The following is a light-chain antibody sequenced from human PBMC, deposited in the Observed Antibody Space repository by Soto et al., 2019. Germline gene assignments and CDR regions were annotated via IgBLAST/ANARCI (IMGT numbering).Light chain of an antibody. CDR2: IND. Sequence: QSVLTQPPSLSGTPGQRVTISCSGSSSNIGGNTVHWYQHLPGPAPKLLIYINDQRPSRVPARFSGATSGTSASLAISGLEADDEAHYYCGTCDDSLNAAVFGGGTQLTVL. CDR1: SSNIGGNT. J-gene: IGLJ7*01. V-gene: IGLV1-44*01. CDR3: GTCDDSLNAAV.